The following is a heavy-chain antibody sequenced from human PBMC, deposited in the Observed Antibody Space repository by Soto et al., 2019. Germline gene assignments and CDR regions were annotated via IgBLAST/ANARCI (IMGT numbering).Heavy chain of an antibody. Sequence: QVQLQESGPGLVKPSEPLSLTCTVSGGSISSYYWSWIRQPPGKGLEWIGYIYYRGSTNYNPSLKTPLPISVSTSNNPFSLKLSSVTAADTAVYYSSTSYYDFLTGYHDWGQGTLVNVSS. V-gene: IGHV4-59*01. D-gene: IGHD3-9*01. CDR2: IYYRGST. CDR1: GGSISSYY. CDR3: STSYYDFLTGYHD. J-gene: IGHJ4*01.